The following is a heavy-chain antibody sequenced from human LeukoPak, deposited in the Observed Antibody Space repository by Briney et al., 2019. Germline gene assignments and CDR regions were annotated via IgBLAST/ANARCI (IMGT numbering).Heavy chain of an antibody. CDR1: GFTFSSYG. J-gene: IGHJ5*01. CDR3: ARGIDDGDNWFDS. D-gene: IGHD1-1*01. V-gene: IGHV3-30*03. Sequence: GGSLRLSCAASGFTFSSYGMHWVRQAPGKGLEWVAVISYDGSNKYYADSVKGRFTISRDNSKNSLYLQMNSLRAEDTALYYCARGIDDGDNWFDSWGQGTLVTVSS. CDR2: ISYDGSNK.